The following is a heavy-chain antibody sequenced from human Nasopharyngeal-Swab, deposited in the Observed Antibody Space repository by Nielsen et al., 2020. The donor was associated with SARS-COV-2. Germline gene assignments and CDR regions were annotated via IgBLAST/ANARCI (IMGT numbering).Heavy chain of an antibody. CDR2: MNPNSGNT. V-gene: IGHV1-8*01. D-gene: IGHD2-21*02. CDR1: GYTFTSYY. J-gene: IGHJ6*02. Sequence: ASVQVSCKASGYTFTSYYIKWLRQATPQGLEWMGWMNPNSGNTGYAQKFQGRGTMTRNTSISTAYMELSSLRSEDTAVYYCARGAGDSYYYYYYGMDVWGQGTTVTVSS. CDR3: ARGAGDSYYYYYYGMDV.